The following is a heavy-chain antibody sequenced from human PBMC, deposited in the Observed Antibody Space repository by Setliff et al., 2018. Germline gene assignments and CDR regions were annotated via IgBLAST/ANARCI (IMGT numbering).Heavy chain of an antibody. D-gene: IGHD3-10*01. V-gene: IGHV4-38-2*01. CDR2: IFQSGNT. J-gene: IGHJ6*02. CDR1: GSSIISDYY. Sequence: SETLSLTCAVSGSSIISDYYWAWIRQPPGRGLEWIGSIFQSGNTYHNPSPTNRGTTSVDTPKNQISLKVNSVTAADTAVYYCVTRLANYGSGMDVWGQGTTVTVSS. CDR3: VTRLANYGSGMDV.